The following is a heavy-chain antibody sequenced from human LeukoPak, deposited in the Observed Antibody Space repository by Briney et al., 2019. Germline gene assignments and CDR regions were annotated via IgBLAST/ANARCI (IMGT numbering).Heavy chain of an antibody. V-gene: IGHV3-21*04. D-gene: IGHD3-3*01. J-gene: IGHJ6*03. CDR2: ITASSTAI. CDR1: GFTFNTYT. CDR3: ARGGITIFGVVSYMDV. Sequence: NPGGSLRLSCAASGFTFNTYTMNWVRQAPGKGLEWVSSITASSTAIYSADSVKGRFTISRDNAKNSLYLQMNSLRAEDTALYYCARGGITIFGVVSYMDVWGKGTTVTVSS.